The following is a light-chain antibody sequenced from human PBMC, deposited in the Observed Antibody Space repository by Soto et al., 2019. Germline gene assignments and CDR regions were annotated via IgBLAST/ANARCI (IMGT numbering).Light chain of an antibody. CDR1: SSDVGGYNY. CDR3: SSYTSSSTYVV. J-gene: IGLJ2*01. V-gene: IGLV2-14*01. Sequence: QPVLTQPASVSGSPGQSITISCTGTSSDVGGYNYVSWYQQHPGKAPKLMIYDVSNRPSGVSSRFSGSKSGNTASLTISGLQAEDEADYYCSSYTSSSTYVVFGGGTKVTVL. CDR2: DVS.